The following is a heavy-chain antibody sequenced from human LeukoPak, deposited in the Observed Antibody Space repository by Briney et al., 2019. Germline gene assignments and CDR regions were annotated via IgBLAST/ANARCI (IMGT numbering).Heavy chain of an antibody. CDR3: ARVAGDYYDSSGYYYFDY. V-gene: IGHV1-69*06. D-gene: IGHD3-22*01. CDR1: GGTFSSYA. CDR2: IIPIFGTA. J-gene: IGHJ4*02. Sequence: SVKVSCKASGGTFSSYAISWVRQAPGQGLEWMGGIIPIFGTANYAQKFQGRVTITADKSTSTAYMELSSLRSEDTAVYYRARVAGDYYDSSGYYYFDYWGQGTLATVSS.